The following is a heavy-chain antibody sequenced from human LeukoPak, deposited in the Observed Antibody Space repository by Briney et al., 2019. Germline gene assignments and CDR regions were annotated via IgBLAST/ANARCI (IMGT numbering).Heavy chain of an antibody. CDR1: GFTFSSYS. CDR2: ISSTGSTI. V-gene: IGHV3-21*01. D-gene: IGHD1-26*01. J-gene: IGHJ6*02. Sequence: GGSLRLSCAASGFTFSSYSMNWVRQAPGKGLEWVSAISSTGSTIFYADSLKGRFTISRDNAKNSLYLQMTSLRAKDTAVYYCARPGPATTNSYGMDVWGQGTTVTVSS. CDR3: ARPGPATTNSYGMDV.